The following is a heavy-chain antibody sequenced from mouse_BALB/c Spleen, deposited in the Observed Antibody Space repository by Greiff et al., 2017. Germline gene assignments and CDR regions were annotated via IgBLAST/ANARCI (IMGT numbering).Heavy chain of an antibody. CDR1: GFTFSSYA. V-gene: IGHV5-6-5*01. CDR3: ARGPLNGDYRYDGRIFDY. Sequence: EVQRVESGGGLVKPGGSLKLSCAASGFTFSSYAMSWVRQTPEKRLEWVASISSGGSTYYPDSVKGRFTISRDNARNILYLQMSSLRSEDTAMYYCARGPLNGDYRYDGRIFDYWGQGTTLTVSS. CDR2: ISSGGST. J-gene: IGHJ2*01. D-gene: IGHD2-14*01.